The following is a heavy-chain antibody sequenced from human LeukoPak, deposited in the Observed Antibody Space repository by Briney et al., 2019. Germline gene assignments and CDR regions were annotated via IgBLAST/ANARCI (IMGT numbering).Heavy chain of an antibody. V-gene: IGHV3-9*01. Sequence: PGRSLRLSCAASGFTFDDYAMHWVRQAPGKGLEWVSGISWNSGSIGYADSVKGRFTISRDNAKNSLYLQMNSLRAEDTALYYCAKAYSRGWTMVVTLYFDYWGQGTLVTVSS. CDR2: ISWNSGSI. CDR1: GFTFDDYA. D-gene: IGHD4-23*01. CDR3: AKAYSRGWTMVVTLYFDY. J-gene: IGHJ4*02.